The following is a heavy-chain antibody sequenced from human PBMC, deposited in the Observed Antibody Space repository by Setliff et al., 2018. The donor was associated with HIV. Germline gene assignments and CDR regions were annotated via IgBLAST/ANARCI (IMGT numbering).Heavy chain of an antibody. V-gene: IGHV1-69*13. Sequence: SVKVSCKASGGTFNSYIINWVRQAPGQGLEWMGGIIPLFGTTNYAQGFQGRVTITADESTSTAYMELSSLRYEDTAVYYCARDLFTSGSDRSRQAGYYYYYYMDVWGKGTTVTVSS. CDR2: IIPLFGTT. J-gene: IGHJ6*03. D-gene: IGHD3-10*01. CDR1: GGTFNSYI. CDR3: ARDLFTSGSDRSRQAGYYYYYYMDV.